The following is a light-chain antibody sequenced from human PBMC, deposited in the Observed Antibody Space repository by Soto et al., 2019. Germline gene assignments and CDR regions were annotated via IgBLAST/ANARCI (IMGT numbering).Light chain of an antibody. V-gene: IGKV3-15*01. CDR3: QQYGTSPHT. Sequence: EIVMTQSPATLSVSPGQRATLSCRASQSVSISLAWYQQKPGQAPRLLIYAASTRATGIPDRFSGSGSGTDFTLTISSLQSEDFAVYSCQQYGTSPHTFGQGTKLEIK. CDR2: AAS. CDR1: QSVSIS. J-gene: IGKJ2*01.